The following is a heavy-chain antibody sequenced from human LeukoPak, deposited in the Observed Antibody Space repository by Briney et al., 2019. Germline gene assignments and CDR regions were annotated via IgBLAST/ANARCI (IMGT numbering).Heavy chain of an antibody. D-gene: IGHD3-3*02. Sequence: GGSLRLSCAASGFTITNARMGWVRQAPGKGLEWVGLIKSKIDGGTTDFAAPVKGRFTISIDDSKHTLYLQMTSLKSEDTGVYYCTTGYGHSYFDYWGQGTLVTVSS. CDR3: TTGYGHSYFDY. V-gene: IGHV3-15*01. J-gene: IGHJ4*02. CDR2: IKSKIDGGTT. CDR1: GFTITNAR.